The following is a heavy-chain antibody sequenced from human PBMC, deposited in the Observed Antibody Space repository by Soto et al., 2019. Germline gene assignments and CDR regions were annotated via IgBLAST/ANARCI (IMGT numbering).Heavy chain of an antibody. CDR1: GGTFSSYA. Sequence: QVQLVQSGAEVKKPGSSVKVSCKASGGTFSSYAISWVRQAPGQGLEWMGGIIPIFGTANYAQKFQGRVTITADESTSTAYIELSSLRSEDTAVYYCARARYCSGGSCPYDYWGQGTLVTVSS. J-gene: IGHJ4*02. CDR2: IIPIFGTA. CDR3: ARARYCSGGSCPYDY. D-gene: IGHD2-15*01. V-gene: IGHV1-69*01.